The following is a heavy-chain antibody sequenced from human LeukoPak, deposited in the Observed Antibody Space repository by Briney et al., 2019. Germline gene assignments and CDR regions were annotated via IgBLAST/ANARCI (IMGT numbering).Heavy chain of an antibody. D-gene: IGHD4/OR15-4a*01. CDR3: ARRAGAYSHPYDY. J-gene: IGHJ4*02. V-gene: IGHV3-53*01. CDR2: IYSDNT. CDR1: GFTFSSYW. Sequence: GGSLRLSCAASGFTFSSYWMSWVHQAPGKGLEWVSFIYSDNTHYSDSVKGRFTISRDNSKNTLYLQMNSLRAEDTAVYYCARRAGAYSHPYDYWGQGTLVTVSS.